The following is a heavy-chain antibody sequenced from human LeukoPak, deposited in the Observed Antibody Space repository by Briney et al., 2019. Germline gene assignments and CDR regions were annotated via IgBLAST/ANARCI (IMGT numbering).Heavy chain of an antibody. CDR3: ARDFGSAFTFDY. J-gene: IGHJ4*02. D-gene: IGHD3-16*01. CDR2: TYSGGST. Sequence: GGSLRLSCAASGFTVSSNYMSWVRQAPGKGLEWVSVTYSGGSTYYADSVKGRFTISRDNSKNTLYLQTNSLRAEDTAVYYCARDFGSAFTFDYWGQGTLVTVSS. CDR1: GFTVSSNY. V-gene: IGHV3-66*01.